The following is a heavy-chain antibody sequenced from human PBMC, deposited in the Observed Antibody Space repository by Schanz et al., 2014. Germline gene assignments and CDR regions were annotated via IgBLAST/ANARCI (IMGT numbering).Heavy chain of an antibody. CDR3: ARPSDSSWYMDV. CDR2: IVGGGGRT. CDR1: GFTFSGYA. Sequence: EVQLLESGGGLVQPGGSLRLSCAASGFTFSGYAMSWVRQAPGKGLEWVSSIVGGGGRTYYADSVKGRFTISRDNAKNSLYLQMNSLRAEDTAVYYCARPSDSSWYMDVWGKGTTVTVSS. J-gene: IGHJ6*03. D-gene: IGHD2-21*02. V-gene: IGHV3-23*01.